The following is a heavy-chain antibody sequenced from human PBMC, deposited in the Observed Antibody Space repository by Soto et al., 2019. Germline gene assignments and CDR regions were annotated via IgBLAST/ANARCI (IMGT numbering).Heavy chain of an antibody. CDR3: SRDLSSIAAPRVPSFDI. Sequence: QLQLQESGPGLVKPSETLSLTCTVSGGYVSSGSYYWSWIRQPPGKGLEWIGYMYDSGSTDYNPSIWSRVTISVDPSKNQFSLKLSSVTAADTAVYYCSRDLSSIAAPRVPSFDIWGQGTMVSVSS. D-gene: IGHD6-6*01. CDR1: GGYVSSGSYY. CDR2: MYDSGST. J-gene: IGHJ3*02. V-gene: IGHV4-61*01.